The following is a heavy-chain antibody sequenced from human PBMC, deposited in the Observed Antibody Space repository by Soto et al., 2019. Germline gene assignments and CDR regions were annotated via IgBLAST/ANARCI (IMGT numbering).Heavy chain of an antibody. CDR3: AGEKVGTTGIDF. V-gene: IGHV1-8*01. D-gene: IGHD1-26*01. Sequence: QAQLVQSGAEVKKTGASVKVSCKASGYTFTGYDINWVRQATGQGLEWMGWMNPNSGNTGYAQNSQGRVTMTRDNARTTGYMELTSLSDDDTAVYYCAGEKVGTTGIDFGGQGTLVTVSS. J-gene: IGHJ4*02. CDR1: GYTFTGYD. CDR2: MNPNSGNT.